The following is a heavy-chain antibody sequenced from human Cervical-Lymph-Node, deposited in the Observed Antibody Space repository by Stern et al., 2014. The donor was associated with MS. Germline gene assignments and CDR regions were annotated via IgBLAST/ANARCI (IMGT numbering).Heavy chain of an antibody. Sequence: EVQLVESGGGLAQPGGSLRLSCEVSGFTLSDYLMDWVRQGPGKGLEWVARSRSKASVYTTEYAASVEGRFFISRDDSRKSVYLQMNSLKIEDTAVYYCIGGRLGSVFDYWGQGTLVTVSS. CDR2: SRSKASVYTT. D-gene: IGHD3-16*01. CDR3: IGGRLGSVFDY. V-gene: IGHV3-72*01. J-gene: IGHJ4*02. CDR1: GFTLSDYL.